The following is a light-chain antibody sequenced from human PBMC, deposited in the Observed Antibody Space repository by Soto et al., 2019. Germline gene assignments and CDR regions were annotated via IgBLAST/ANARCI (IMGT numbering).Light chain of an antibody. V-gene: IGLV4-60*02. CDR2: LEGSGSY. J-gene: IGLJ1*01. CDR1: SGHSSYI. Sequence: QSALTQSSSASASLGSSVKLTCTLSSGHSSYIIAWHQQQPGKAPRYLMKLEGSGSYNKGSGVPDRFSGSSSGADRYLTISNRQFEEEADYYCETWDSNTHVFGTGTKLTVL. CDR3: ETWDSNTHV.